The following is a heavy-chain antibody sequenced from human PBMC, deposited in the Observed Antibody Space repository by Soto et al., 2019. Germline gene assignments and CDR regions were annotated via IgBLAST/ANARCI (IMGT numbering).Heavy chain of an antibody. CDR2: IYYSGST. CDR3: ARADLLDPDYYYYMDV. CDR1: GGSISSYY. V-gene: IGHV4-59*01. J-gene: IGHJ6*03. D-gene: IGHD1-26*01. Sequence: PSETLSLTCTVSGGSISSYYWSWIRQPPGKGLEWIGYIYYSGSTNYNPSLKSRVTISVDTSKNQFSLKLSSVTAADTAVYYCARADLLDPDYYYYMDVWGKGTTVTVSS.